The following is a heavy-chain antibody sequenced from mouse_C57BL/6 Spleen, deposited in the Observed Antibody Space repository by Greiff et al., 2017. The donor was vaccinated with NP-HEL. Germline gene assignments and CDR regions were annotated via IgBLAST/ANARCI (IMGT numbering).Heavy chain of an antibody. CDR3: ARHGDSYYAMDY. Sequence: EVQLVESGGDLVKPGGSLKLSCAASGFTFSSYGMSWVRQTPDKRLEWVATISSGGSYTYYPDSVKGRFTISRDNAKNTLYLQMSSLKSEDTAMYYCARHGDSYYAMDYWGQGTSVTVSS. V-gene: IGHV5-6*01. CDR1: GFTFSSYG. J-gene: IGHJ4*01. CDR2: ISSGGSYT.